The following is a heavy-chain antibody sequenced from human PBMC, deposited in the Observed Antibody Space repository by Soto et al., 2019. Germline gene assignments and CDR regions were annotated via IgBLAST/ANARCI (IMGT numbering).Heavy chain of an antibody. D-gene: IGHD3-10*01. CDR1: GFTFTNYA. J-gene: IGHJ5*02. Sequence: EVQLLGSGGGLVQPGGSLRLSCAASGFTFTNYAMSWVRQAPGKGLEWVSAISGSGESTDYADSVKGRFTISRDSGKNTLYLQMNILRVDATSEYFCAKGSHRRWLSHRFDHCGQGALVIVSS. V-gene: IGHV3-23*01. CDR3: AKGSHRRWLSHRFDH. CDR2: ISGSGEST.